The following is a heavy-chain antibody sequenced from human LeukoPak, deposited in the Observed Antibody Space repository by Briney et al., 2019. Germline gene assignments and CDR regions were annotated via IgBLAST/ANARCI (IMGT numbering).Heavy chain of an antibody. D-gene: IGHD4/OR15-4a*01. CDR2: IYYSGST. CDR3: ASVMGLYGGFDY. Sequence: RPSETLSLTCTVSGGSISSYYWSWIRQPPGKGLEWIGYIYYSGSTNYNPPLKSRVTISVDTSKNQFSLKLSSVTAADTAVYYCASVMGLYGGFDYWGQGTLVTVSS. CDR1: GGSISSYY. V-gene: IGHV4-59*08. J-gene: IGHJ4*02.